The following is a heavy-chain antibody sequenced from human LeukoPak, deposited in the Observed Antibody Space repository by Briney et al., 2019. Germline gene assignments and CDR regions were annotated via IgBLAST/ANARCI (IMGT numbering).Heavy chain of an antibody. V-gene: IGHV4-34*01. CDR1: GGSFSGYY. CDR3: ARKAGSYYGSGGYNWFDP. CDR2: INHSGST. D-gene: IGHD3-10*01. J-gene: IGHJ5*02. Sequence: SETLSLTCAVYGGSFSGYYWSWIRQPPGKGLEWIGEINHSGSTNYNPSLKSRVTISVDTSKNQFSLKLSSVTAADTAVYYCARKAGSYYGSGGYNWFDPWGQGTLVTVSS.